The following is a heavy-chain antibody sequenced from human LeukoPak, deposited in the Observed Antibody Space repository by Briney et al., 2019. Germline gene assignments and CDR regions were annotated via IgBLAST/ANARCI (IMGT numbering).Heavy chain of an antibody. Sequence: GGSLRLSCAASGFTFSSYGMHRVRQAPGKGLEWVAFIRYDGSNKYYADSVKGRFTISRDNAKNSLYLQMNSLRAEDTAVYYCARSPVGGSYGDAFDIWGQGTMVTVSS. J-gene: IGHJ3*02. CDR3: ARSPVGGSYGDAFDI. D-gene: IGHD1-26*01. CDR1: GFTFSSYG. V-gene: IGHV3-30*02. CDR2: IRYDGSNK.